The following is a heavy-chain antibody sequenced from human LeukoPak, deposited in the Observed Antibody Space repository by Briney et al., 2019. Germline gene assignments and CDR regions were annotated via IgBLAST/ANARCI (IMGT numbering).Heavy chain of an antibody. CDR1: GDPFGSYA. CDR3: ARGQEGIMWFFDN. V-gene: IGHV1-69*05. CDR2: IVPIFGKT. Sequence: SVKVSCKASGDPFGSYALSWVRQAPGQGLEWVGGIVPIFGKTTYAQKFQGRLAITTDGSTSTTYMELSSLTSADTAVYYCARGQEGIMWFFDNWGQGTLVTVSS. J-gene: IGHJ4*02. D-gene: IGHD2-21*01.